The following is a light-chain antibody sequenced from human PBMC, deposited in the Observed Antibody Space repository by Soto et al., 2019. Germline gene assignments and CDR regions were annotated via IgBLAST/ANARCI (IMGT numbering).Light chain of an antibody. J-gene: IGKJ1*01. V-gene: IGKV1-5*03. CDR2: KAS. CDR1: QSISSY. Sequence: DIQMTQYPSSLSASVGDRVTITCRASQSISSYLNWYQQKPGKAPKLLIYKASNLESGVPSRFSARGSGTEFTLSISSLQPDDFATYYCQQYSSYWTFGQRTKVDIK. CDR3: QQYSSYWT.